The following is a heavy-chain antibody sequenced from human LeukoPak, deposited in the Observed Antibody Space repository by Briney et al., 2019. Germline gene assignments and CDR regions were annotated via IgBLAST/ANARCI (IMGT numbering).Heavy chain of an antibody. J-gene: IGHJ3*02. CDR2: INPNSGCT. CDR1: GYTFTGYY. D-gene: IGHD1-26*01. CDR3: ARDLGVELPTRQAFEI. Sequence: ASVKVSCKASGYTFTGYYMHWVRQAPGQGLEWMGWINPNSGCTNYAQKFQGRVTMTRGPSISTAYMELSRLRSDDTPVYYRARDLGVELPTRQAFEIWGQRTIGTVSS. V-gene: IGHV1-2*02.